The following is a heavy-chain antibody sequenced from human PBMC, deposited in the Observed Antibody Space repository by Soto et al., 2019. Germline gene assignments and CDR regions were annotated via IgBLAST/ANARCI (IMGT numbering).Heavy chain of an antibody. Sequence: GESVKISCKGSGYSFTSYWISWVRQMPGKGLEWMGRIDPSDSYTNYSPSFQGHVTISADKSISTAYLQWSSLKASDTAMYYCATHLYYDILTGYYPTHYYFDYWGQGTLVTVSS. CDR1: GYSFTSYW. V-gene: IGHV5-10-1*01. CDR2: IDPSDSYT. CDR3: ATHLYYDILTGYYPTHYYFDY. J-gene: IGHJ4*02. D-gene: IGHD3-9*01.